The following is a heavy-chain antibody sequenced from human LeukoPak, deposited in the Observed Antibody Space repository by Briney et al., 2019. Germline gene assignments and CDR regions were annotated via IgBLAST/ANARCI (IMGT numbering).Heavy chain of an antibody. D-gene: IGHD5-18*01. J-gene: IGHJ4*02. Sequence: GESLKISCKASGYSFTSYWIGWVRQMPGKRLEWMGIIDPIDSDTRYTPSFHGQVTISADKSLTTAYLQWHSTKASATAMYYCARQTAMGRSGDYWGQGTLVTVSS. CDR1: GYSFTSYW. CDR3: ARQTAMGRSGDY. CDR2: IDPIDSDT. V-gene: IGHV5-51*01.